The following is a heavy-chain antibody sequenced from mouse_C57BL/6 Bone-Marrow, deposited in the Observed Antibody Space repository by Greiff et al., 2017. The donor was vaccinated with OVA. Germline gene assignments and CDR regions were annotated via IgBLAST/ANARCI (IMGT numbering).Heavy chain of an antibody. CDR2: ISDGGSYT. D-gene: IGHD1-1*01. V-gene: IGHV5-4*01. CDR1: GFTFSSYA. CDR3: ARDSKTTDYAMDY. Sequence: EVQGVESGGGLVKPGGSLKLSCAASGFTFSSYAMSWVRQTPEKRLEWVATISDGGSYTYYPDNVKGRFTISRDNAKNNLYLQMSHLKSEDTAMYYGARDSKTTDYAMDYWGQGTSVTVSS. J-gene: IGHJ4*01.